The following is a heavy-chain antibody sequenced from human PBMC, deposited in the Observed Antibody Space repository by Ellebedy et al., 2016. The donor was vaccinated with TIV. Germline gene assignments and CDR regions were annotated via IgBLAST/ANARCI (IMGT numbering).Heavy chain of an antibody. Sequence: GESLKISXAASEFTFSSYGMHWVRQAPGKGLEWVAVIWYDGSNKYYADSVKGRFTISRDNSKNTLYLQMNSLRVEDTAVYYCAREPMVRGVIRRGYAMDVWGQGTTVTVSS. V-gene: IGHV3-33*01. CDR3: AREPMVRGVIRRGYAMDV. D-gene: IGHD3-10*01. CDR2: IWYDGSNK. CDR1: EFTFSSYG. J-gene: IGHJ6*02.